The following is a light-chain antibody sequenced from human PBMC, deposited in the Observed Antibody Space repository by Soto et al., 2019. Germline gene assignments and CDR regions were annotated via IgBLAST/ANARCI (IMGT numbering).Light chain of an antibody. V-gene: IGLV2-11*01. J-gene: IGLJ2*01. CDR3: CSYAGSVV. Sequence: QSALTQPRSVSGSPGQSVTISCTGTSSDVGGYNYVSWYQQHPGKAPKVLIYDVSKRPSGVPDRFSGSRSGNTASLTSSGRQAEDGADYYCCSYAGSVVFGGGTKLTVL. CDR1: SSDVGGYNY. CDR2: DVS.